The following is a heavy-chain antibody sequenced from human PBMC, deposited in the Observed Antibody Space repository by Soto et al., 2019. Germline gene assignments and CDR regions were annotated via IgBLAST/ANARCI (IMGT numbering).Heavy chain of an antibody. J-gene: IGHJ6*02. CDR2: INPSAGST. CDR1: GYTFTSYY. D-gene: IGHD6-19*01. Sequence: QVQLVQSGAEVKKPGASVKVSCKASGYTFTSYYMHWVRQAPGQGLEWMGIINPSAGSTSYAQKFQGRVTMTRDTSASTVYRELSSLRSEDTAVYYCARDLGGSNIAVAALQYGMDVWGQGTTVTVSS. V-gene: IGHV1-46*01. CDR3: ARDLGGSNIAVAALQYGMDV.